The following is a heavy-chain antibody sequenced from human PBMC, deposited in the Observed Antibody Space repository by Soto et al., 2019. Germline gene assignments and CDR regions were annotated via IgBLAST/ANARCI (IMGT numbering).Heavy chain of an antibody. J-gene: IGHJ6*02. V-gene: IGHV3-30-3*01. CDR3: ARGGFRKSPRYYGMDV. CDR1: GFTFSSYA. Sequence: QVQLAESGGGVVQPGRSLRLSCAASGFTFSSYAMHWVRQAPGKGLEWVAVISYDGSNKYYADSVKGRFTISRDNSKNTLYLQMNSLRAEDTAVYYCARGGFRKSPRYYGMDVWGQGTTVTVSS. D-gene: IGHD2-21*01. CDR2: ISYDGSNK.